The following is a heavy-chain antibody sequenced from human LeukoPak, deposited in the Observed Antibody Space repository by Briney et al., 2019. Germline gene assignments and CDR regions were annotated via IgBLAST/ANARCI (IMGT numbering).Heavy chain of an antibody. V-gene: IGHV3-30*04. J-gene: IGHJ6*04. CDR3: ARGALTKVWGRKKGTDV. CDR1: GFTFSSYA. CDR2: ISYDGSNK. D-gene: IGHD3-16*01. Sequence: PGGSLRLSCAASGFTFSSYAMHWVRQAPGNGLEWVAVISYDGSNKYYADSVKGRFTISRDNSKNTLYLQMNSLRPEDTAVYYCARGALTKVWGRKKGTDVWGKGTTVTVSA.